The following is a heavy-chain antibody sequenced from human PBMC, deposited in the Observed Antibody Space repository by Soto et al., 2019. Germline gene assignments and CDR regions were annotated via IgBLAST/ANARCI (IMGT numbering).Heavy chain of an antibody. CDR3: IQSRCGGDCLRSYASPYYYGVDV. V-gene: IGHV2-5*02. J-gene: IGHJ6*02. CDR2: IYWDDDK. D-gene: IGHD2-21*02. Sequence: QITLKESGPTLVKPTQTLTLTCTFSGFSLSTGGVGVGWIRQPPGKALEWLALIYWDDDKRYTPSLRSRLTITKDTSKNQVVLTMTNMDPVDTATYYCIQSRCGGDCLRSYASPYYYGVDVWGQGTTVTVSS. CDR1: GFSLSTGGVG.